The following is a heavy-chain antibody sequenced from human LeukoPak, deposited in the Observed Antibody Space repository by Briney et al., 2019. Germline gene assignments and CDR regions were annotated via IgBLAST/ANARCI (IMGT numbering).Heavy chain of an antibody. CDR3: AKDLMRRITMVRGVIPYYYGMDV. D-gene: IGHD3-10*01. CDR2: ISGSGGST. Sequence: PGGSLRLSCAVSGFTFSSYAMSWVRQAPGKGLEWVSAISGSGGSTYYADSVKGRFTISRDNSKNTLYLQMNSLRAEDTAVYYCAKDLMRRITMVRGVIPYYYGMDVWGQGTTVTVSS. V-gene: IGHV3-23*01. CDR1: GFTFSSYA. J-gene: IGHJ6*02.